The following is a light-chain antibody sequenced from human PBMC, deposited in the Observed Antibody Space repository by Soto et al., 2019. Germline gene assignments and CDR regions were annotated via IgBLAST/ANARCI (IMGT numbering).Light chain of an antibody. CDR3: QQYGSSPFT. CDR2: NAS. V-gene: IGKV3-20*01. J-gene: IGKJ3*01. Sequence: EIVLTQSPGTLSLSPGERATLSCRASQIVAGKYLAWYQQKPAQAPRLLIYNASSRATGVPGRFSGSGSGTDYTLTISRLEPEDFAVYYCQQYGSSPFTFGPGTKVDI. CDR1: QIVAGKY.